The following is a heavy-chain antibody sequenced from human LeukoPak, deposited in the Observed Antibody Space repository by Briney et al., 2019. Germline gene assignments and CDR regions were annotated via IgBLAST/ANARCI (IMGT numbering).Heavy chain of an antibody. Sequence: ASVKVSCKASGYTFTSYAMHWVRQAPGQRLEWMGWINAGSGNTKYSQKFQGRVTITRDTSASTAYMELSSLRSEDTAVYYCARLERGANYYGMDVWGQGTTVTVSS. CDR1: GYTFTSYA. J-gene: IGHJ6*02. V-gene: IGHV1-3*01. D-gene: IGHD1-1*01. CDR2: INAGSGNT. CDR3: ARLERGANYYGMDV.